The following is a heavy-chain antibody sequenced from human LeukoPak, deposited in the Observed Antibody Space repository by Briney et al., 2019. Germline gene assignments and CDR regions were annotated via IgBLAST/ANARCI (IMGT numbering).Heavy chain of an antibody. CDR1: GFTFSSYE. CDR3: AKETVLLWFGELPPSFDY. Sequence: GGSLRLSCAASGFTFSSYEMNWVRQAPGKGLEWVSYISSSGSTIDYADSVKGRFTISRDNSKNTLYLQMNSLRAEDTAVYYCAKETVLLWFGELPPSFDYWGQGTLVTVSS. V-gene: IGHV3-48*03. J-gene: IGHJ4*02. D-gene: IGHD3-10*01. CDR2: ISSSGSTI.